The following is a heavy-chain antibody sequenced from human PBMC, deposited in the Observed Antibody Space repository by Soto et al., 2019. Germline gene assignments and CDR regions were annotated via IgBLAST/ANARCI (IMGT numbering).Heavy chain of an antibody. CDR1: GFTFSSYG. J-gene: IGHJ5*02. CDR2: ISYDGSNK. CDR3: AKDSGYDILTGTNWFDP. D-gene: IGHD3-9*01. V-gene: IGHV3-30*18. Sequence: PGGSLRLSCAASGFTFSSYGMHWVRQAPGKGLEWVAVISYDGSNKYYADSVKGRFTISRDNSKNTLYLQMNSLRAEDTAVYYCAKDSGYDILTGTNWFDPWGQGTLVTVSS.